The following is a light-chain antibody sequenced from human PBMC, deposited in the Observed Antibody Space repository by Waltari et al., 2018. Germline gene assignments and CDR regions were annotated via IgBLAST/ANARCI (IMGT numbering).Light chain of an antibody. V-gene: IGKV1-12*01. J-gene: IGKJ4*01. Sequence: DIQMTQSPSSVSASVGDRVTIACRASQDIKSWLGWYQQKPGRAPKLLIYGASNLNPGVPSRVSGSGSGTHFTLTISNLQPDDFASYFCQQADSSPVTFGGGTKVDMK. CDR1: QDIKSW. CDR2: GAS. CDR3: QQADSSPVT.